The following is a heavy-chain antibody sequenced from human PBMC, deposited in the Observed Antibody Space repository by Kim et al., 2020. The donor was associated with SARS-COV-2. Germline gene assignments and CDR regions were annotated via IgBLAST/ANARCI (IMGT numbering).Heavy chain of an antibody. V-gene: IGHV4-34*01. CDR2: INYRGST. J-gene: IGHJ6*02. CDR3: ARGTYASGSYYKYGMDV. Sequence: SETLSLTCAVYGGSFSGYYWSWIRQPPGKGLEWIGEINYRGSTNYNPSLKSRVTISVDTSKNQFSLKLSSVTAADTAVYYCARGTYASGSYYKYGMDVWGQGTTVTVSS. CDR1: GGSFSGYY. D-gene: IGHD3-10*01.